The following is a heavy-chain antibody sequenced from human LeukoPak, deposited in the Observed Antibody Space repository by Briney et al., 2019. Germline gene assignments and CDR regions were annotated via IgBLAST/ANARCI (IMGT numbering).Heavy chain of an antibody. D-gene: IGHD3-22*01. CDR2: ITANGEST. V-gene: IGHV3-23*01. J-gene: IGHJ4*02. CDR1: GFTFSTYA. CDR3: ARGEYYSDTSSYFDY. Sequence: GGSLRLSCAASGFTFSTYAMTWVRQAPGKGLEWVSSITANGESTYYADSVKGRFTISRDNSKNTLFVQMNSLRAEDTAVYYCARGEYYSDTSSYFDYWGQGTLVTVSS.